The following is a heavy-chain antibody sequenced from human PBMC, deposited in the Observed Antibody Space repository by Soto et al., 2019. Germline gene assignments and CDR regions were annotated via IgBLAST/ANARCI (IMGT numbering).Heavy chain of an antibody. J-gene: IGHJ5*02. Sequence: GGSLRLSCAASGFTFSSYGMHWVRQAPGKGLEWVAVIWYDGSNKYYADSVKGRFTISRDNSKNTLYLQMNSLRAEDTAVYYCARDLHRVNVGRNWFDPWGQGTLVTVSS. CDR3: ARDLHRVNVGRNWFDP. D-gene: IGHD1-26*01. CDR2: IWYDGSNK. CDR1: GFTFSSYG. V-gene: IGHV3-33*01.